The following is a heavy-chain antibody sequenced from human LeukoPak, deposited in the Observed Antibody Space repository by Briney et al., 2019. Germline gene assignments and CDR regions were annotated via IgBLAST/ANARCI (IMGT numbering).Heavy chain of an antibody. Sequence: PGGSLRLSCAASGFTFDDYAMHWVRQAPGKGLQWISSINWVGDTSSYADSVKGRFTVSRDNAKNSLYLQMNSLRAEDTAVYYCAKDRIENLLDIVLMVYDPLGGPARDDWGQGTLVTVSS. CDR2: INWVGDTS. D-gene: IGHD2-8*01. V-gene: IGHV3-43D*03. CDR3: AKDRIENLLDIVLMVYDPLGGPARDD. CDR1: GFTFDDYA. J-gene: IGHJ4*02.